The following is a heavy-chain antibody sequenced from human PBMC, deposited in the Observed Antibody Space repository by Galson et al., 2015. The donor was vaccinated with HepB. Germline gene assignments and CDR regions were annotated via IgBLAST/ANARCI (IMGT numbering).Heavy chain of an antibody. J-gene: IGHJ5*02. CDR1: GYTFTSYG. CDR3: ARDGSGSYPPPKYNWFDP. CDR2: ISAYNGNT. D-gene: IGHD3-10*01. Sequence: VSCKASGYTFTSYGISWVRQAPGQGLEWMGWISAYNGNTNYAQKLQGRVTMTTDTSTSTAYMELRSLRSDDTAVYYCARDGSGSYPPPKYNWFDPWGQGTLVTVSS. V-gene: IGHV1-18*01.